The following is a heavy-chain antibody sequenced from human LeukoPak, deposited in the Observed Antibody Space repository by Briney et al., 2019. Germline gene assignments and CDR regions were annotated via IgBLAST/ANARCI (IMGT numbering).Heavy chain of an antibody. J-gene: IGHJ4*02. CDR2: IRNKANSYTT. CDR3: AREWDSGSYYLGYFDY. V-gene: IGHV3-72*01. Sequence: GGSLRLSCAASGFTFSDHYMDWVRQAPGKGLEWVGRIRNKANSYTTEYAASVKGRFTISRDDSKNSLYLQMNRLKCEDTAVYYCAREWDSGSYYLGYFDYWGQGTLVTVSS. D-gene: IGHD1-26*01. CDR1: GFTFSDHY.